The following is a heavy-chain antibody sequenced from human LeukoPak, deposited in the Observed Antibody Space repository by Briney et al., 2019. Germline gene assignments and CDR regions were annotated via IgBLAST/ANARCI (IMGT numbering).Heavy chain of an antibody. D-gene: IGHD3-10*01. Sequence: PSETLSLTCTVSGGSISSSSYYWGWIRQPPGKGLEWIGSIYYSGSTYYNPSLKSRVTISVDTSKNQFSLKLSSVTAADTAVYYCARVSQGREWYGGYYFDYWGQGTLVTVSS. J-gene: IGHJ4*02. CDR2: IYYSGST. CDR1: GGSISSSSYY. V-gene: IGHV4-39*07. CDR3: ARVSQGREWYGGYYFDY.